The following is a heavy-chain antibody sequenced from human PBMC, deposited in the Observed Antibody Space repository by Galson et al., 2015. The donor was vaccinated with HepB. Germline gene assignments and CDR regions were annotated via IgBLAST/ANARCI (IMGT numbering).Heavy chain of an antibody. V-gene: IGHV1-69*13. J-gene: IGHJ5*02. Sequence: SVKVSCKASGGTFSSYAISWVRQAPGQGLEWMGGIIPIFGTANYAQKFQGRVTITADESTSTAYMELSSLRSEDTAVYYCARTYYYGSGSYLGPTEVDPWGQGTLVTVSS. CDR2: IIPIFGTA. CDR1: GGTFSSYA. D-gene: IGHD3-10*01. CDR3: ARTYYYGSGSYLGPTEVDP.